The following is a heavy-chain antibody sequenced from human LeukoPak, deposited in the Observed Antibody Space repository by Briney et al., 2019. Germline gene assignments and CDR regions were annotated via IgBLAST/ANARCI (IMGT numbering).Heavy chain of an antibody. CDR2: ISYDGSNK. D-gene: IGHD2-2*01. J-gene: IGHJ6*02. CDR3: AKECRSGYYYYYGMDV. V-gene: IGHV3-30-3*01. CDR1: GFTFGSYA. Sequence: PGRSLRLSCAASGFTFGSYAMHWVRQAPGKGLEWVAVISYDGSNKYYADSVKGRFTISRDNSKNTLYLQMNSLRAEDTAVYYCAKECRSGYYYYYGMDVWGQGTAVTVSS.